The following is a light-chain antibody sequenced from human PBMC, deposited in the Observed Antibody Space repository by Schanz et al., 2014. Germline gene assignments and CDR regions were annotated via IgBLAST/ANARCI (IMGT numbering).Light chain of an antibody. Sequence: EIVLTQSPGTLSLSPGERATLSCRASQSVSSNLAWYQQKPGQAPRLLIYGASSRATGIPDRFSGSGSGTEFTLTISSLQAEDFAVYYCQQYSNWPPWTFGQGTKVEI. V-gene: IGKV3D-15*01. J-gene: IGKJ1*01. CDR2: GAS. CDR3: QQYSNWPPWT. CDR1: QSVSSN.